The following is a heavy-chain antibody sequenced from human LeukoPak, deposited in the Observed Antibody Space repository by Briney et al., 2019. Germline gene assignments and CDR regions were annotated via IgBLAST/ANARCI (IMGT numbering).Heavy chain of an antibody. CDR3: ARDLSGNYDY. CDR2: ITIDGSST. Sequence: GGSLRLSCVASGVTSSNSWMHWVRQAPGKGLVWVSRITIDGSSTTYADSVKGRFTISRDSAKNTLYLQMNSLRAEDTAVYYCARDLSGNYDYWGQGTLVTVSS. D-gene: IGHD6-25*01. V-gene: IGHV3-74*03. J-gene: IGHJ4*02. CDR1: GVTSSNSW.